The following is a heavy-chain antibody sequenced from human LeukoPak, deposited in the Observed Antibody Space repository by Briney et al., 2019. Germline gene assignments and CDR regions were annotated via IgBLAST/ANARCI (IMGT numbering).Heavy chain of an antibody. CDR1: GFTFSSYG. CDR2: IRYDGSNK. CDR3: AKRQARGNWFDP. V-gene: IGHV3-30*02. J-gene: IGHJ5*02. Sequence: PGGSLRLSCAASGFTFSSYGMHWVRQAPGKGLEWVAFIRYDGSNKYYADSVKGRFTISRDNFKNTLYLQMNSLRAEDTAVYYCAKRQARGNWFDPWGQGTLVTVSS.